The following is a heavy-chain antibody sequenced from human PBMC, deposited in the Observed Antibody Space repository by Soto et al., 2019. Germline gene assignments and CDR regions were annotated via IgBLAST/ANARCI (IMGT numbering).Heavy chain of an antibody. CDR3: ARGRNCSSTSCYSFSP. J-gene: IGHJ5*02. D-gene: IGHD2-2*01. Sequence: QVQLQQWGAGLLKPSETLSLTCAVYGGSFSGYYWSWIRQPPGKGLEWIGEINHSGSTNYNPSLKSRVTKSVDTSKNQFSLKLSSVTAADTAVYYCARGRNCSSTSCYSFSPWGQGTLVTVSS. CDR2: INHSGST. CDR1: GGSFSGYY. V-gene: IGHV4-34*01.